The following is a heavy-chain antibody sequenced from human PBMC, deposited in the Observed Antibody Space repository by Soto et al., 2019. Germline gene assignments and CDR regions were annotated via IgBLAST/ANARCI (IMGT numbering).Heavy chain of an antibody. CDR3: AKADSSGYYARGSIDY. CDR2: ISGSGGST. V-gene: IGHV3-23*01. Sequence: PGWSLRLSCAAAGFSFSSYAMSWVRQAPGKGLEWVSAISGSGGSTYYADSVKGRFTISRDNSKNTLYLQMNSLRAEDTAVYYCAKADSSGYYARGSIDYWGQGTLVTASS. J-gene: IGHJ4*02. CDR1: GFSFSSYA. D-gene: IGHD3-22*01.